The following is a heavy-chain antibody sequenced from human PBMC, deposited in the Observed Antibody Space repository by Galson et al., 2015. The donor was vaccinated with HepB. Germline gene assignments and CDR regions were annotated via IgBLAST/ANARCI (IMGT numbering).Heavy chain of an antibody. D-gene: IGHD6-13*01. CDR2: ISAYNGNT. CDR1: GYTFTSYG. J-gene: IGHJ4*02. Sequence: SVKVSCKASGYTFTSYGISWVRQAPGQGLEWMGWISAYNGNTNYAQKLQGRVTMTTDTSTSTAYMELRSLRSDDTAVYYCARAYLYPFSSSWIIDYWGQGTLVTVSS. V-gene: IGHV1-18*01. CDR3: ARAYLYPFSSSWIIDY.